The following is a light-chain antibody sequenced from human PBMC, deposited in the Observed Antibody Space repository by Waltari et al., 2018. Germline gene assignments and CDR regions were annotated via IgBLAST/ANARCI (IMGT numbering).Light chain of an antibody. V-gene: IGKV3-15*01. J-gene: IGKJ1*01. CDR3: QQYNNWPQT. Sequence: EIVMTQSPATLYVSPGERATLSCRASQSVSSNLAWYQQKPGQAPRLLIYGASTRDTGIPARFSGSGSGTEFTLTISSLQSEDFAVYYCQQYNNWPQTFGQGTKVEIK. CDR2: GAS. CDR1: QSVSSN.